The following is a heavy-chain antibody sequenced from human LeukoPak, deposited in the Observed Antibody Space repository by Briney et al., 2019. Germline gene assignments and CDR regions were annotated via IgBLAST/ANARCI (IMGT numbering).Heavy chain of an antibody. CDR2: TIPLFGTT. D-gene: IGHD1-1*01. J-gene: IGHJ6*03. Sequence: GASVKVSFKASGGSFSSHAVGWVRQAPGQGLEWLGGTIPLFGTTRYAQKFQGRVTITTDESTRTAYMDLSSLTSEDTAVYYCARGSWDDVGYYYYYYMDVWGKGSTVTVSS. V-gene: IGHV1-69*05. CDR3: ARGSWDDVGYYYYYYMDV. CDR1: GGSFSSHA.